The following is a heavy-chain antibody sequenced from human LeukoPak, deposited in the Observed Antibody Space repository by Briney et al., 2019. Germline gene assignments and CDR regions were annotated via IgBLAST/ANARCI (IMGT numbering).Heavy chain of an antibody. CDR2: IIPIFGTV. CDR3: ASFSGGSGSSSLYYFDY. Sequence: GASVKVSCKASGGTFSDYAITWVRQAPGQGLEWMGRIIPIFGTVNYAQKFQGRVTITADKSTSTAYMELSSLRSEDTAVYYCASFSGGSGSSSLYYFDYWGQGTLVTVSS. V-gene: IGHV1-69*06. J-gene: IGHJ4*02. CDR1: GGTFSDYA. D-gene: IGHD3-10*01.